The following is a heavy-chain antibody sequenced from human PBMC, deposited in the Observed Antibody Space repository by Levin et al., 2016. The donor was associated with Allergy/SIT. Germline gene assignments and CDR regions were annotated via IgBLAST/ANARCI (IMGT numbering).Heavy chain of an antibody. CDR1: GISVKNYA. J-gene: IGHJ6*02. Sequence: GGSLRLSCAASGISVKNYAMHWVRQAPGKGLEWVAYILFDGSDTSYADSVKGRFTISKDRSKSTLYLQMNSLRGEDTAVYFCARQFSYGMDVWGQGTTVTVS. V-gene: IGHV3-30*04. CDR2: ILFDGSDT. CDR3: ARQFSYGMDV. D-gene: IGHD3-3*01.